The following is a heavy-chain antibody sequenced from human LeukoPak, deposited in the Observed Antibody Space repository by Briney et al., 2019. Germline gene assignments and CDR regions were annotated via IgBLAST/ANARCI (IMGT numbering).Heavy chain of an antibody. CDR2: IIPIFGTA. D-gene: IGHD1-26*01. CDR3: ARVHGSYYYFDY. CDR1: GGTFSSYA. Sequence: ASVKVSCKASGGTFSSYAISWVRQAPGQGLEWMGGIIPIFGTANYAQKFQGRVTITTDESTSTAYMELSSLRSEDTAVYYCARVHGSYYYFDYWGQGTLVTVSS. J-gene: IGHJ4*02. V-gene: IGHV1-69*05.